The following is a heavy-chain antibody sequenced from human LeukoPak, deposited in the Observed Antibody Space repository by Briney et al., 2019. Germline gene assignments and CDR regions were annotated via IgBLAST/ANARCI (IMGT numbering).Heavy chain of an antibody. CDR3: ARAYSSSWYWNWFDP. D-gene: IGHD6-13*01. Sequence: SETLSLTCTVSGYSISSGYYWGWIRQPPGKGLEWIGNIYPTGSTYYNPSLKSRVTVSVDTSKNQFSLKVSSVSAADTAVYYCARAYSSSWYWNWFDPWGQGTLVTVSS. CDR1: GYSISSGYY. V-gene: IGHV4-38-2*02. J-gene: IGHJ5*02. CDR2: IYPTGST.